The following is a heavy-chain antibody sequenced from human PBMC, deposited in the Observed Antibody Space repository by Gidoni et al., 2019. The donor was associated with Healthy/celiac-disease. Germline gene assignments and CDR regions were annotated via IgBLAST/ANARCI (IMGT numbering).Heavy chain of an antibody. CDR2: IIPIFGTA. J-gene: IGHJ5*02. CDR3: ARSGSWELLGRNWFDP. Sequence: QVQLVQSGAEVQKPGPSVKVSCKAYGGTFSSYAISWVRQAPGQGLEWMGGIIPIFGTANYAQKFQGRVTITADESTSTAYMELSSLRSEDTAVYYCARSGSWELLGRNWFDPWGQGTLVTVSS. CDR1: GGTFSSYA. D-gene: IGHD1-26*01. V-gene: IGHV1-69*01.